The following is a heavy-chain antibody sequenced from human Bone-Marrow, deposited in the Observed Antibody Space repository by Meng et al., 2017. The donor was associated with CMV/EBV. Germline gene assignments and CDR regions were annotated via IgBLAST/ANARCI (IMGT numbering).Heavy chain of an antibody. CDR1: GLTLNDYG. D-gene: IGHD1-7*01. CDR2: IRSDGNDK. J-gene: IGHJ4*02. Sequence: LSCGGDGLTLNDYGMGWVRQAPGKRLEWVAFIRSDGNDKYYTESVKGRFTISRGNSKNALSLQMNSLRAEDTAVYYCAKDWNWAWDYWGQGTLVTVSS. V-gene: IGHV3-30*02. CDR3: AKDWNWAWDY.